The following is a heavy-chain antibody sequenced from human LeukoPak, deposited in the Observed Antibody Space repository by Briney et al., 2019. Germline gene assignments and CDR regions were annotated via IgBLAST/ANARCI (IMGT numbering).Heavy chain of an antibody. CDR1: GGSISSYY. J-gene: IGHJ6*03. V-gene: IGHV4-59*01. D-gene: IGHD3-22*01. CDR2: IYYSGST. CDR3: ARGITMIVVVMSYYMDV. Sequence: SETLSLTCTVSGGSISSYYWSWIRQPPGKGPEWIGYIYYSGSTNYNPSLKSRVTISVDTSKNQFSLKLSSVTAADTAVYYCARGITMIVVVMSYYMDVWGKGTTVTVSS.